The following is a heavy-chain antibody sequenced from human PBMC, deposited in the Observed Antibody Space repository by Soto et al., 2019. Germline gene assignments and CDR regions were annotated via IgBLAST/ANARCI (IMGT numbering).Heavy chain of an antibody. CDR1: GFIVSRSH. J-gene: IGHJ4*02. D-gene: IGHD7-27*01. V-gene: IGHV3-53*01. CDR2: IYNHGQI. CDR3: VRVTGAERH. Sequence: EVQLVESGGGLTQPGGSLRLSCVVSGFIVSRSHMMWVRQAPGKGLEGVSVIYNHGQINYVDPVKGRFTIARDNSKNTIYLHMSSLKVEDTAVYYCVRVTGAERHWGQGALVTVSS.